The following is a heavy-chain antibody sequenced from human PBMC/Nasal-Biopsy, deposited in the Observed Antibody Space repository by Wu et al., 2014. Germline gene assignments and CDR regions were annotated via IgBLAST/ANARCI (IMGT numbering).Heavy chain of an antibody. V-gene: IGHV3-48*01. CDR1: GFTFSDYS. CDR3: ARGNIAESLAMEEIWFDP. J-gene: IGHJ5*02. D-gene: IGHD6-13*01. Sequence: LRLSCAASGFTFSDYSMNWVRQIPGKGLEWIAYITRSGSATQYANSVRGRFTISRDSADDSVFLQMNSLRPEDTAVYYCARGNIAESLAMEEIWFDPWGQGTLVNVS. CDR2: ITRSGSAT.